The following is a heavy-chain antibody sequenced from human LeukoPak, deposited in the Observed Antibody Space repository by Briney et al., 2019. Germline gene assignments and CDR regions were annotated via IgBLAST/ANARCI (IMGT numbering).Heavy chain of an antibody. J-gene: IGHJ4*02. D-gene: IGHD3-22*01. CDR3: ARLKKTGVDVRRYYDSSGYGYFDY. CDR1: GYIFTNYG. Sequence: ASVKVSCKASGYIFTNYGISWVRQAPGQGLEWMGWISAYNDNTNYAQKVQGRLTMTADTSTSTAYMELKSLRSDDTAVYYCARLKKTGVDVRRYYDSSGYGYFDYWGQGTLVTVSS. CDR2: ISAYNDNT. V-gene: IGHV1-18*01.